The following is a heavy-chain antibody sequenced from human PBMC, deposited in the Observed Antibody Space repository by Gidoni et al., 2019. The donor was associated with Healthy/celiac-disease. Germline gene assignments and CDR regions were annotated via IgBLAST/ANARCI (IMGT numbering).Heavy chain of an antibody. Sequence: HITLEESGPTLLTPTQTLTLTCTFLAFSLSTSGVGVGWIRQPPGKALEWRGLIYWEAGKRYSPSLKSRLTITKDTSKNQVVLTMTNMDPVDTATYYCARWGGSGSYYHAYYYDGMDVWGQGTTVTVSS. J-gene: IGHJ6*02. V-gene: IGHV2-5*02. CDR3: ARWGGSGSYYHAYYYDGMDV. D-gene: IGHD3-10*01. CDR2: IYWEAGK. CDR1: AFSLSTSGVG.